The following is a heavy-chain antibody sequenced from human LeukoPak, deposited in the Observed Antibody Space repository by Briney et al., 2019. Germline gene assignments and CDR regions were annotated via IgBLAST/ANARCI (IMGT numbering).Heavy chain of an antibody. J-gene: IGHJ4*02. Sequence: GESLMISCKGSGYSFTSYWIGWVRQMPGKGLKWMGIIYPGDSDARYRPSFQGQVTISADKSISTAYLQWSSLKASDTAMYYCARRRDLYSGSYYPFDYWGQGTLVTVSS. D-gene: IGHD1-26*01. V-gene: IGHV5-51*01. CDR2: IYPGDSDA. CDR1: GYSFTSYW. CDR3: ARRRDLYSGSYYPFDY.